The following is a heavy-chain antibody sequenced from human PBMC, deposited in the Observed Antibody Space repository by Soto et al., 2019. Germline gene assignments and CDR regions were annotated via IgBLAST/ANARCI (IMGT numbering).Heavy chain of an antibody. Sequence: QVQLVESGGGLVKPGGSLRLSCAASGFTFSDYYMSWIRQAPGKGLEWISYISASSTYPNYADSVKGRFTISRDNPKKSLYLQMNSLRVDDTAVYYCARELVTGAQTDAFDVWGQGTMVSVSS. V-gene: IGHV3-11*06. CDR1: GFTFSDYY. J-gene: IGHJ3*01. CDR2: ISASSTYP. D-gene: IGHD2-21*02. CDR3: ARELVTGAQTDAFDV.